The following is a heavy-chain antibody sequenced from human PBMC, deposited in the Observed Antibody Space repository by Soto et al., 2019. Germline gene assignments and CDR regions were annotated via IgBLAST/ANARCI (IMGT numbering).Heavy chain of an antibody. CDR1: GGSINNGYW. J-gene: IGHJ6*02. Sequence: QVHLQESGPGLVKPSGTLSLTCGVSGGSINNGYWWTWVRQPPGKGLEWIGEKHHSGSTNYNLSLKSRVSISLDKSKNQFSLMLSSVTAADTAVYYCAYSSGWWRLDVWGQGTTVTVSS. CDR2: KHHSGST. V-gene: IGHV4-4*02. CDR3: AYSSGWWRLDV. D-gene: IGHD6-19*01.